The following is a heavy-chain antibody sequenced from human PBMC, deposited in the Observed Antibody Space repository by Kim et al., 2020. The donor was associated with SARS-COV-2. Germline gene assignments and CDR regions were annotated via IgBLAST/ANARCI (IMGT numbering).Heavy chain of an antibody. CDR1: GFTFSSYA. CDR2: ISGSGGST. CDR3: AKVVYCSGGSCYSHYFDY. J-gene: IGHJ4*02. Sequence: GGSLRLSCAASGFTFSSYAMSWVRQAPGKGLEWVSAISGSGGSTYYADSVKGRFTISRDNSKNTLYLQMNSLRAEDTAVYYCAKVVYCSGGSCYSHYFDYWGQGTLVTVSS. V-gene: IGHV3-23*01. D-gene: IGHD2-15*01.